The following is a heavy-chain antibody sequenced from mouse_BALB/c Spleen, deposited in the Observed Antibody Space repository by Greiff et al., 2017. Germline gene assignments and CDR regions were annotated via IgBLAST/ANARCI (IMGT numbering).Heavy chain of an antibody. CDR3: ARTADIFLFYAMDY. Sequence: VQLQQSGPGLVAPPQSLSITCTVSGFSLSRYSVHWVRQPPGKGLEWLGLIWGGGSTDHNSALKSRLSIRKDNSKSQVFLKMNSLQTDDTAMYYCARTADIFLFYAMDYWGQGTSVTVSS. CDR1: GFSLSRYS. J-gene: IGHJ4*01. D-gene: IGHD1-2*01. V-gene: IGHV2-6-4*01. CDR2: IWGGGST.